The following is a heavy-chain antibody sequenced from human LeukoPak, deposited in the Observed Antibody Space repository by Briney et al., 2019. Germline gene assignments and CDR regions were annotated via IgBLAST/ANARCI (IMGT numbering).Heavy chain of an antibody. CDR1: GFTFSSYG. D-gene: IGHD5-12*01. J-gene: IGHJ4*03. Sequence: GGSLRLSCAASGFTFSSYGTSWVRQAPGKGLEWVSAISGSGGSTYYADSVKGRFTISRDNSKNTLYLQMNSLRAEDTAVYYCATYGGYVLGYFDYWGQGTLVTVSS. CDR2: ISGSGGST. CDR3: ATYGGYVLGYFDY. V-gene: IGHV3-23*01.